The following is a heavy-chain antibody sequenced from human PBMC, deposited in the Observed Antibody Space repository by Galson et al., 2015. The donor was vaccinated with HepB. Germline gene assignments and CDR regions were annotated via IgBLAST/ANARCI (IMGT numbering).Heavy chain of an antibody. CDR1: GFTFSSYT. D-gene: IGHD3-10*01. CDR2: ISTTSDTI. CDR3: ARVGFHGSGYWYFDL. J-gene: IGHJ2*01. Sequence: SLRLSCAASGFTFSSYTMNWVRQAPGKGLESVSYISTTSDTIYYADSVKGRLTISRDNAKNSLYLQMNSLRDEDTAAYYCARVGFHGSGYWYFDLWGQGTLVTVSS. V-gene: IGHV3-48*02.